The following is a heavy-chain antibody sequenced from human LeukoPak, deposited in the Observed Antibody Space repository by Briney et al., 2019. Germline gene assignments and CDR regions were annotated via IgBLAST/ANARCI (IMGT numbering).Heavy chain of an antibody. CDR1: GFTFSSYA. V-gene: IGHV3-23*01. CDR2: ISGSGGST. D-gene: IGHD2-2*01. Sequence: GGSLRLSCAASGFTFSSYAMSWVRRAPGKGLEWVSAISGSGGSTYYADSVKGRFTISRDNSKNTLYLQMNSLRAEDTAVYYCAKRSVVVPAAMGPAFDYWGQGTLVTVSS. CDR3: AKRSVVVPAAMGPAFDY. J-gene: IGHJ4*02.